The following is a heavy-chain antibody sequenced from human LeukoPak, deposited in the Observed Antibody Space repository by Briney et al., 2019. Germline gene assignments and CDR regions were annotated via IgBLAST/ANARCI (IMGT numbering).Heavy chain of an antibody. CDR1: GGHFSGYY. V-gene: IGHV4-59*01. J-gene: IGHJ4*02. CDR2: IYYSGST. CDR3: ARARYYYGSGSYYTN. D-gene: IGHD3-10*01. Sequence: SETLSLTCAVYGGHFSGYYWTWIRQPPGKGLEWIGYIYYSGSTNYNPSLKSRVTISVDTSKNQFSLKLSSVTAADTAVYYCARARYYYGSGSYYTNWGQGTLVTVSS.